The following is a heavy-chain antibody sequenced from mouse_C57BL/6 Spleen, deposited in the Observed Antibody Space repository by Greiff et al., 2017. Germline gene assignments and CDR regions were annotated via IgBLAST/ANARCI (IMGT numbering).Heavy chain of an antibody. CDR1: GYTFTNYW. V-gene: IGHV1-63*01. CDR3: TRGDRYAMDY. Sequence: QVQLQQSGAELVRPGTSVKMSCTASGYTFTNYWIGWGKQRPGQGLEWIGDIYPGGGYTNYNEKFKGKATLTADKSSSTAYMQVSSLTSEDSAIYYCTRGDRYAMDYWGQGTTGTVAS. CDR2: IYPGGGYT. J-gene: IGHJ4*01.